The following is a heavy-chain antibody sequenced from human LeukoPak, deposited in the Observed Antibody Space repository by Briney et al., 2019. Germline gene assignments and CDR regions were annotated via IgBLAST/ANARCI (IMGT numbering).Heavy chain of an antibody. V-gene: IGHV3-43*02. Sequence: GGSLRLSCVASGFTLYDYALHWVRQAPGKGLEWISLISGDGDNTYYADSVKGRFTISRDNSKNSLYLQMSSLRAEDTALYYCAKGVRSGTYYNCFDPWGQGTLVTVSS. J-gene: IGHJ5*02. CDR1: GFTLYDYA. D-gene: IGHD1-26*01. CDR3: AKGVRSGTYYNCFDP. CDR2: ISGDGDNT.